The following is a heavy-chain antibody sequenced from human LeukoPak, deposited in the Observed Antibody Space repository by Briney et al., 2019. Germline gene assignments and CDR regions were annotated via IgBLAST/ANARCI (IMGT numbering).Heavy chain of an antibody. V-gene: IGHV3-23*01. J-gene: IGHJ4*02. Sequence: GGTLRLSCAASGFTFSSYGMSWVRQAPGKGLEWVSAFSGSGGSTYYADSVKGRFTISRDNSKNTLYLQMNSLRAGDTAVYYCATSGLSRFGFWGQGTLVTVSS. D-gene: IGHD2/OR15-2a*01. CDR2: FSGSGGST. CDR3: ATSGLSRFGF. CDR1: GFTFSSYG.